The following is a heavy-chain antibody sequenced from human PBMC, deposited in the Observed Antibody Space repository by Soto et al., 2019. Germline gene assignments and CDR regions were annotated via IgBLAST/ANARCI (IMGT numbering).Heavy chain of an antibody. CDR1: GYTFSNFW. D-gene: IGHD6-13*01. CDR2: IYPGDHET. CDR3: ARSPRSSPYFDY. Sequence: GESLKISCQSSGYTFSNFWIGWVRQLPGKGLEWMGIIYPGDHETRYSPSFHGKVTISADRSINTAYLQWNSLEASDTAFYFCARSPRSSPYFDYWGQGTLVTVSS. V-gene: IGHV5-51*01. J-gene: IGHJ4*02.